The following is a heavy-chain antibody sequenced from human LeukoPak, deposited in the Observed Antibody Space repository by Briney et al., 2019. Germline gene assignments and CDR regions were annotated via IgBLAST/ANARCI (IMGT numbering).Heavy chain of an antibody. Sequence: GASVRVSCKASGYTLTGYYTHWVRQAPGQGLEWMGWINPNSGGTNYAQKFQGRVTMTGDTSISTAYMELSRLRSDDTAVYYCASEGPRYYFDYWGQGTLVTVSS. V-gene: IGHV1-2*02. CDR3: ASEGPRYYFDY. CDR1: GYTLTGYY. CDR2: INPNSGGT. J-gene: IGHJ4*02.